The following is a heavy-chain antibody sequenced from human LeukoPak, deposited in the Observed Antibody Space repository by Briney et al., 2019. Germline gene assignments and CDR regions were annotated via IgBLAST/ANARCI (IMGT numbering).Heavy chain of an antibody. CDR1: GFTFDDYG. CDR2: INWNGGST. V-gene: IGHV3-20*04. D-gene: IGHD3-10*01. J-gene: IGHJ5*02. Sequence: GGSLRLSCAASGFTFDDYGMSWVRQAPGKGLEWVSGINWNGGSTGYADSLKGRFTISRDSSKNTSYRKLNSLSAEDTAFYYCAKDYPMVWGVTNWFDPWGQGTLVTVSS. CDR3: AKDYPMVWGVTNWFDP.